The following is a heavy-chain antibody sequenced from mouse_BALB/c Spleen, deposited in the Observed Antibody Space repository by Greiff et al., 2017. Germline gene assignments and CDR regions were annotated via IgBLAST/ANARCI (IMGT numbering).Heavy chain of an antibody. CDR1: GFTFSSYA. J-gene: IGHJ3*01. CDR3: ARRITTVEAWFAY. V-gene: IGHV5-6-5*01. D-gene: IGHD1-1*01. Sequence: DVKLVESGGGLVKPGGSLKLSCAASGFTFSSYAMSWVRQTPEKRLEWVASISSGGSTYYPDSVKGRFTISRDNARNILYLQMSSLRSEDTAMYYCARRITTVEAWFAYWGQGTLVTVSA. CDR2: ISSGGST.